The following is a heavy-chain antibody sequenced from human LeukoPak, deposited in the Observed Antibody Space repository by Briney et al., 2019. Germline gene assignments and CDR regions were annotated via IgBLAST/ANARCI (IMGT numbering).Heavy chain of an antibody. V-gene: IGHV3-20*04. Sequence: GGSLRLSCAASGFNFGDHGMSWVRQVPGKGLEWVSAIDGSGGSIGYGDSVRGRFTTSRDNGQKSLYLQMNSLTVEDTAFYYCARESVEMATTDAFDIWGQGTMVTVSS. J-gene: IGHJ3*02. CDR1: GFNFGDHG. CDR3: ARESVEMATTDAFDI. CDR2: IDGSGGSI. D-gene: IGHD5-24*01.